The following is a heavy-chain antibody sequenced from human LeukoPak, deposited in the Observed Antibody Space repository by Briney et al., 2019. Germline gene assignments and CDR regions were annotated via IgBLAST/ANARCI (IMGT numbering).Heavy chain of an antibody. J-gene: IGHJ6*03. CDR1: GGSISSYY. D-gene: IGHD1-1*01. Sequence: SETLSLTCTVSGGSISSYYWSWVRQPPGKGLEWIGYIYYSGSTNYTPSLKSRVTISVDTSKNQFSLQLRSVTAADTAVYYCARVELERFMRKYYYYYIDVWGKGTTVTVSS. CDR2: IYYSGST. V-gene: IGHV4-59*01. CDR3: ARVELERFMRKYYYYYIDV.